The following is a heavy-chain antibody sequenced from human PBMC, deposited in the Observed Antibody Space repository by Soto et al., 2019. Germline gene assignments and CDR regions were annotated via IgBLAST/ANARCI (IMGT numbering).Heavy chain of an antibody. V-gene: IGHV1-18*01. J-gene: IGHJ4*02. Sequence: QVQLVQSGAEVKKPGASVKVSCKASGYTFTSYGISWVRQATGQGLEWMGWISANNGNTNYAQKLQGRVTMTTDTSTCTAYRELRSLRSAVTAVYYCAEDRGIYALDYGDQGSLVTFSS. D-gene: IGHD5-12*01. CDR3: AEDRGIYALDY. CDR1: GYTFTSYG. CDR2: ISANNGNT.